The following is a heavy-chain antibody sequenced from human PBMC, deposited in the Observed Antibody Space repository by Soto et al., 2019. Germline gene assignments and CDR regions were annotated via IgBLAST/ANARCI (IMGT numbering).Heavy chain of an antibody. Sequence: KASETLSLTCAVSGGSISSGGYSWSWIRQPPGKGLEWIGYIYHSGSTYYNPSLKSRVTISVDRSKNQFSLKLSSVTAADTAVYYCASSKYYYDSSKAFDIWGQGTMVTVSS. V-gene: IGHV4-30-2*01. CDR1: GGSISSGGYS. CDR3: ASSKYYYDSSKAFDI. J-gene: IGHJ3*02. CDR2: IYHSGST. D-gene: IGHD3-22*01.